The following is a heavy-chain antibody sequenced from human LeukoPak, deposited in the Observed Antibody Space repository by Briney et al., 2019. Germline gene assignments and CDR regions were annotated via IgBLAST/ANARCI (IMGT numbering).Heavy chain of an antibody. Sequence: GGSLRLSCAASGFTFSSYAIHWVRQAPGKGLEWVAVISYDGSNKYYADSVEGRFTISRDNPKNTLYLQMNSLRAEDTAVYYCARDPSVSPPLLNYYYGMDVWGQGTTVTVSS. V-gene: IGHV3-30-3*01. J-gene: IGHJ6*02. D-gene: IGHD1-26*01. CDR3: ARDPSVSPPLLNYYYGMDV. CDR1: GFTFSSYA. CDR2: ISYDGSNK.